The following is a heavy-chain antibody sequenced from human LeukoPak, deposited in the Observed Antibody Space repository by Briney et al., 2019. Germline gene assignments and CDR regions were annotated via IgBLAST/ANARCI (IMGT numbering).Heavy chain of an antibody. CDR3: ARDHSSSSWMDSFEI. D-gene: IGHD6-6*01. J-gene: IGHJ3*02. CDR2: ISGSGGST. CDR1: GFTFRSYG. V-gene: IGHV3-23*01. Sequence: GGSLRLSCAASGFTFRSYGMHWVRQAPGKGLEWVSAISGSGGSTYYADSVKGRFTISRDNSKNTLYLQMNSLRAEDTAVYYCARDHSSSSWMDSFEIWGPGTRVTVSS.